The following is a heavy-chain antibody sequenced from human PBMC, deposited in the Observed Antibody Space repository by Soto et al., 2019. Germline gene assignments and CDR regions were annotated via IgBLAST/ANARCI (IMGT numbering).Heavy chain of an antibody. J-gene: IGHJ5*02. CDR3: ARSIAARLNWFDP. CDR2: IKQDGSEK. V-gene: IGHV3-7*01. Sequence: PGGSLRLSCEASGFTFSRYNMNWVRQAPGKGLEWVANIKQDGSEKYYVDSVKGRFTISRDNAKNSLYLQMNSLRAEDTAVYYCARSIAARLNWFDPWGQGTLVTAPQ. D-gene: IGHD6-6*01. CDR1: GFTFSRYN.